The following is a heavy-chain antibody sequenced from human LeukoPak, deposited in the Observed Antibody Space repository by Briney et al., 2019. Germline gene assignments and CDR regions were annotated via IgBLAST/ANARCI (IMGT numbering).Heavy chain of an antibody. CDR1: GGSFSGYY. CDR3: ARDIKTGGDYWYYDF. V-gene: IGHV4-34*01. Sequence: SETLSLTCAVYGGSFSGYYWSWIRQSPGKGLEWIGEINHSGRINDDPSLRSRLTISVDTSKNQFSLKLRSVTAADTAVYYCARDIKTGGDYWYYDFWSRGTLVTVSS. J-gene: IGHJ2*01. CDR2: INHSGRI. D-gene: IGHD2-21*01.